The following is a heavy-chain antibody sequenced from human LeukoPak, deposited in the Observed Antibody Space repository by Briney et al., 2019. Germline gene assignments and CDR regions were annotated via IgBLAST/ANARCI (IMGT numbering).Heavy chain of an antibody. CDR1: GYTSTGYY. D-gene: IGHD4-17*01. J-gene: IGHJ4*02. V-gene: IGHV1-2*02. CDR2: INPNSGGT. Sequence: ASVKLSCTASGYTSTGYYMHWVRQAPGQGLEWMGWINPNSGGTNYAQKFQGRITMTRDTSISTAYMELSRLRCDDTAVYYCARSDSDDYGDYFDYWGQGTLVTVSS. CDR3: ARSDSDDYGDYFDY.